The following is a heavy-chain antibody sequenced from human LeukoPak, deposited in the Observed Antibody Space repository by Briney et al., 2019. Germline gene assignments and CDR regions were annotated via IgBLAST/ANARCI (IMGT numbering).Heavy chain of an antibody. J-gene: IGHJ4*02. V-gene: IGHV3-23*01. CDR1: GFTFSTYA. CDR2: ISGSGDTA. D-gene: IGHD4/OR15-4a*01. CDR3: GKARGDYGQSFDY. Sequence: GGSLRLSCAASGFTFSTYAMSWVRQAPGKGLEWVSVISGSGDTAYYADSVKGRFAISRANSKNTLPLQMHSLRAQNTAVYYCGKARGDYGQSFDYWGQGTLVTVSS.